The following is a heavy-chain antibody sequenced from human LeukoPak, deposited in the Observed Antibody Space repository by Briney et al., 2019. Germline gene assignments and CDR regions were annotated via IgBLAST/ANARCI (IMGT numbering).Heavy chain of an antibody. J-gene: IGHJ4*02. CDR3: ARDLEWGGYTSSFDY. CDR1: GFTFSSYD. CDR2: ISSSGSTI. D-gene: IGHD5-12*01. V-gene: IGHV3-48*03. Sequence: GGSLRLSCAASGFTFSSYDMNWVRQAPGKGLEWVSYISSSGSTIYYADSVKGRFTISRDNAKNSLYLQMNSLRAEDTAVYYCARDLEWGGYTSSFDYWGQGTLVTVSS.